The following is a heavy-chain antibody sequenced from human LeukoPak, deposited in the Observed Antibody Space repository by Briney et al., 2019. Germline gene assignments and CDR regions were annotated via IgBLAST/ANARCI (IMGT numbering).Heavy chain of an antibody. V-gene: IGHV3-30*18. J-gene: IGHJ4*02. CDR2: ISYDGSNK. CDR1: GFTFSSYV. Sequence: PGGSLRLSCAASGFTFSSYVMHWVRQAPGKGLEWVAVISYDGSNKYYADSVKGRFTISRDNSKNTLYLQMNSLRAEDTAVYYCAKDFDTAIGYYFDYWGQGTLVTVSS. CDR3: AKDFDTAIGYYFDY. D-gene: IGHD5-18*01.